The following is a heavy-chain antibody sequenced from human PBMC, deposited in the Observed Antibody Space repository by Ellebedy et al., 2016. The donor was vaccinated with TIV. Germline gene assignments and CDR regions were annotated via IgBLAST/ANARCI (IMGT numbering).Heavy chain of an antibody. V-gene: IGHV3-33*08. CDR1: GFTFSSYG. Sequence: PGGSLRLSCVVSGFTFSSYGMHWVRQAPGKGLEWVAVIWYDGSNEYYADSVKGRFTISRDNSKNTLNLQMNSLRVEDTAVYDCARSFDTAAPFDYWGQGTLVTVSS. D-gene: IGHD3-9*01. CDR2: IWYDGSNE. J-gene: IGHJ4*02. CDR3: ARSFDTAAPFDY.